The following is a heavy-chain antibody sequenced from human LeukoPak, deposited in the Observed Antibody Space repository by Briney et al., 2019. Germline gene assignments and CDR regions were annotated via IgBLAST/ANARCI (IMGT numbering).Heavy chain of an antibody. J-gene: IGHJ6*04. CDR2: ISGSGGST. CDR3: AELGITMIGGV. Sequence: GRSLRLSCAASGFTFSSYAMSWVRQAPGKGLEWVSAISGSGGSTYYADSVKGRFTISRDNAKNSLYLQMNSLRAEDTAVYYCAELGITMIGGVWGKGTTVTISS. V-gene: IGHV3-23*01. D-gene: IGHD3-10*02. CDR1: GFTFSSYA.